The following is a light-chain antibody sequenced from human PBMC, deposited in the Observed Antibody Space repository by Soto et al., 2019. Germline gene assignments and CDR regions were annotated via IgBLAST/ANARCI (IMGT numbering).Light chain of an antibody. Sequence: DIQMTQSPSTLSASVGDRVTITCRASQSISSWLAWYQQKPGTAPKLLIYDASSLESGVPSRFSGSGSGTEFTLTISSLKPDDYATYYCQQYSSYSRTFGQGTKVDIK. CDR3: QQYSSYSRT. J-gene: IGKJ1*01. CDR2: DAS. CDR1: QSISSW. V-gene: IGKV1-5*01.